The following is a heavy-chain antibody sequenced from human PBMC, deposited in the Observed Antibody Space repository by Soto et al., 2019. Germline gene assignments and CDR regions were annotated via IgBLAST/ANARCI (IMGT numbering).Heavy chain of an antibody. CDR1: GFTINTYV. CDR2: IWSDGSDE. V-gene: IGHV3-33*01. CDR3: ARDSRGSGSNDY. D-gene: IGHD3-10*01. Sequence: QVQLVESGGGVVQPGRSLRLSCAASGFTINTYVMHWVRQTSGKGLEWVALIWSDGSDEYYADSVKGRFTISRDNSKNTLYLQMNSLRVEDTALYYCARDSRGSGSNDYWGQGTLVTVSS. J-gene: IGHJ4*02.